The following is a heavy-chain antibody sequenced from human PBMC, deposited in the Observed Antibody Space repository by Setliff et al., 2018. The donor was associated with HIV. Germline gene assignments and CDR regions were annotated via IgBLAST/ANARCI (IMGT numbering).Heavy chain of an antibody. D-gene: IGHD1-1*01. Sequence: PGGSLRLSCDTSGFIFSRFGFHWVRQAPGKGLEWVAVIWYDGSNKYYADAVKGRFTISRDDSKNTVFLEMNNLRIEDTAVYYCAKGPDHEMEEHFDYWGQGRQVTVSS. V-gene: IGHV3-33*03. J-gene: IGHJ4*02. CDR3: AKGPDHEMEEHFDY. CDR1: GFIFSRFG. CDR2: IWYDGSNK.